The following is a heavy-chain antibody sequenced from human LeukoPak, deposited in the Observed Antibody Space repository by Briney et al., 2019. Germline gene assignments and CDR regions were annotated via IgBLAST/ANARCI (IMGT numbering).Heavy chain of an antibody. CDR1: GGSISSGGYS. V-gene: IGHV4-30-2*01. J-gene: IGHJ6*02. D-gene: IGHD3-3*01. CDR2: IYHSGST. CDR3: ARRTNYDFWSGYGYYYYGMDV. Sequence: SETLSLTCAVSGGSISSGGYSWSWIRQPPGKGLEWIGYIYHSGSTYYSPSLKSRVTISVDRSKNQFSLKLSSVTAADTAVYYCARRTNYDFWSGYGYYYYGMDVWGQGTTVTVSS.